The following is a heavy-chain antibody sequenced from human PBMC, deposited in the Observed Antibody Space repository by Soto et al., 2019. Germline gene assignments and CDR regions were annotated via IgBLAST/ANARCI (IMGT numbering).Heavy chain of an antibody. CDR3: PGITWFRGMDV. V-gene: IGHV6-1*01. J-gene: IGHJ6*02. CDR2: TYYKSKWNN. D-gene: IGHD3-10*01. CDR1: GDSVSSNSAG. Sequence: PSQTLSLTCVISGDSVSSNSAGWNWIRQSPSRGLEWLGRTYYKSKWNNDYALSVKSRITINPDTSKNQFSLHLYSVTPEDTAVYHCPGITWFRGMDVWGQGTPVTVSS.